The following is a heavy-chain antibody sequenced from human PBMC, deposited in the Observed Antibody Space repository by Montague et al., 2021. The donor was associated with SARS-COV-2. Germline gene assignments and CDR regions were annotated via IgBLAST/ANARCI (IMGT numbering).Heavy chain of an antibody. CDR2: ISGRGART. CDR1: GFPFNTFA. Sequence: SLRLSCAASGFPFNTFAFIWVRQAPGMGLQWVTTISGRGARTDYEDSVRGRFTVSRDNSQNTVSLQMNSLRAEDTAVYYCARLGRGYTYGWFGFWGQGSLLLVSS. V-gene: IGHV3-23*01. J-gene: IGHJ4*02. CDR3: ARLGRGYTYGWFGF. D-gene: IGHD5-18*01.